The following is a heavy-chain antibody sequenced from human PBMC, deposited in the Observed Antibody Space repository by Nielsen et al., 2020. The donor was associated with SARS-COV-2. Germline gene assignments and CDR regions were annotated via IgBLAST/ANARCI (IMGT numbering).Heavy chain of an antibody. J-gene: IGHJ6*03. D-gene: IGHD1-26*01. V-gene: IGHV3-9*01. Sequence: GGSLRLSCAASGFTFDDYAMHWVRQAPGKGLEWVSGISWNSGSIGYADSVKGRFTISRDNAKNSLYLQMNSLRAEDTALYHYATFHSGSYNYTDVWGKGTTVTVSS. CDR1: GFTFDDYA. CDR3: ATFHSGSYNYTDV. CDR2: ISWNSGSI.